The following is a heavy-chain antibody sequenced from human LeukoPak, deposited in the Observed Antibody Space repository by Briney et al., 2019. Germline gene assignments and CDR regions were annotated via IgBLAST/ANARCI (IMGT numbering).Heavy chain of an antibody. CDR3: ARSSYSSGWYVPRNYFDY. D-gene: IGHD6-19*01. Sequence: GGSLRLSCAASGFTFSSYWMSWVRQAPGKGLEWVANIKQDGSEKYYVDSVKGRFTISRDNAKNSLYLQMNSLRAEDTAVYYCARSSYSSGWYVPRNYFDYWGQGTLVTVSS. J-gene: IGHJ4*02. CDR2: IKQDGSEK. V-gene: IGHV3-7*01. CDR1: GFTFSSYW.